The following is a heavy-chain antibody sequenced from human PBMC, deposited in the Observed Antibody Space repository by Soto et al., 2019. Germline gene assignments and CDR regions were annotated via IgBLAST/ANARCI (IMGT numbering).Heavy chain of an antibody. J-gene: IGHJ4*02. CDR3: ARITYYYGAGNYELDY. Sequence: QVTLKESGPVLVKPTETLSLTCTVSGFSLSNSRMGVSWIRQPPGKALEWLAHIFSNDEKSYSTSLKSRLTISKDTSKSQVVLTMTNMDPVDTATYYCARITYYYGAGNYELDYWGQGTLVTVSS. V-gene: IGHV2-26*01. CDR2: IFSNDEK. CDR1: GFSLSNSRMG. D-gene: IGHD3-10*01.